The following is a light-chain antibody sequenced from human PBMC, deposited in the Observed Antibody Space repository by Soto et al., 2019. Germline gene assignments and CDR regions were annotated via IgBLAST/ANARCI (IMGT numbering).Light chain of an antibody. Sequence: IVCTQAPGTLSLSPGARATLSCRASQSVSSSYLAWYQQKPGQAPRLLIYGASSRATGIPDRLSGSGSGTEFTLTISRLEPEDFAVYYCQQYGSSRTFCQGTKVDI. J-gene: IGKJ1*01. CDR3: QQYGSSRT. CDR1: QSVSSSY. CDR2: GAS. V-gene: IGKV3-20*01.